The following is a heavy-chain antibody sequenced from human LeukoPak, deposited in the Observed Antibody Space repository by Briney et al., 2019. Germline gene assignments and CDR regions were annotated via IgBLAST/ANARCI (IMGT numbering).Heavy chain of an antibody. D-gene: IGHD6-13*01. Sequence: ASVKVSCKASGYTFTSYGISWVRQAPGQGLEWMGWISAYNGNTNYAQKLQGRVTMTTDTSTSTAYMELRSLRSDDTAVYYCARDRGEYSSSLDYYYYGMDVWGQGTTVTVSS. CDR3: ARDRGEYSSSLDYYYYGMDV. CDR1: GYTFTSYG. V-gene: IGHV1-18*01. CDR2: ISAYNGNT. J-gene: IGHJ6*02.